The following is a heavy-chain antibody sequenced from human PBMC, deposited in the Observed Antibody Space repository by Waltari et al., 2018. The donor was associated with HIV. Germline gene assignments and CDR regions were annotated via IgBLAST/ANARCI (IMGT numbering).Heavy chain of an antibody. D-gene: IGHD2-15*01. CDR1: GFTFCSYA. CDR3: AKGGIVVVVAAFNWFDP. CDR2: ISGSGGST. V-gene: IGHV3-23*01. J-gene: IGHJ5*02. Sequence: EVQLLESGGGLVQPGGVLRLSCAASGFTFCSYAMSWVRQAPGKGLEWVSAISGSGGSTYYADSVKGRFTISRDNSKNTLYLQMNSLRAEDTAVYYCAKGGIVVVVAAFNWFDPWGQGTLVTVSS.